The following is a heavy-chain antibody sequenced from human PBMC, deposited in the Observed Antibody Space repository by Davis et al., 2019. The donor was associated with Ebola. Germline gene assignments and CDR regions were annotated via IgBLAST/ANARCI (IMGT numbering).Heavy chain of an antibody. V-gene: IGHV1-2*04. D-gene: IGHD6-19*01. Sequence: ASVKVSCKVSGYTLTELSMHWVRQAPGQGLEWMGWINPNSGGTNYAQKFQGWVTMTRDTSISTAYMELSRLRSDDTAVYYCARGTRLSPGIAVAARLGWSPPQQNESTEGYFDLWGRGTLVTVSS. CDR3: ARGTRLSPGIAVAARLGWSPPQQNESTEGYFDL. CDR2: INPNSGGT. CDR1: GYTLTELS. J-gene: IGHJ2*01.